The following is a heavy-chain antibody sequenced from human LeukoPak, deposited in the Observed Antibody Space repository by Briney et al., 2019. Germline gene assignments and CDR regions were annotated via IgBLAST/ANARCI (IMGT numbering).Heavy chain of an antibody. J-gene: IGHJ4*02. D-gene: IGHD3-3*01. Sequence: SETLSLTCAVYGGSFSGYYWSWIRQPPGKGLEWIGEINHSGSTNYNPSLKSRVTISVDTSKNQFSLKLSSVTAADTAVYYCARFGRVFGVVIIHKLDYWGQGALVTVSS. CDR1: GGSFSGYY. CDR3: ARFGRVFGVVIIHKLDY. CDR2: INHSGST. V-gene: IGHV4-34*01.